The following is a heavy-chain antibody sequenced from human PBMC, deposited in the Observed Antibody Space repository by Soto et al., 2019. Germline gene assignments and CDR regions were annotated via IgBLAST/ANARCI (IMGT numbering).Heavy chain of an antibody. V-gene: IGHV3-23*01. CDR3: SRTDYSNYPPWFDP. J-gene: IGHJ5*02. Sequence: PGGSLRLSCAASTFTFSNYAMTWVRQAPGKGLEWVSAISATGGSTYYADSVRGRFTISRDNSKNTLYLQLNSLRADDTAVYYCSRTDYSNYPPWFDPWGQGTLVTVSS. CDR1: TFTFSNYA. CDR2: ISATGGST. D-gene: IGHD4-4*01.